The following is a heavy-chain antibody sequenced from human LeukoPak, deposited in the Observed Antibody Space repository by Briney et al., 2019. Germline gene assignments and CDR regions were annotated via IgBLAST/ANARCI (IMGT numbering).Heavy chain of an antibody. V-gene: IGHV3-30*12. CDR2: ISYDGSNK. CDR3: ARLGLVLHLIRGSSPFWFDP. CDR1: GFTFSSYG. J-gene: IGHJ5*02. D-gene: IGHD6-13*01. Sequence: PGGSLRLSCAASGFTFSSYGMHWVRQAPGKGLEWVAVISYDGSNKYYADSVKGRFTISRDNAKNSLYLQMNSLRAEDTAVYYCARLGLVLHLIRGSSPFWFDPWGQGTLVTVSS.